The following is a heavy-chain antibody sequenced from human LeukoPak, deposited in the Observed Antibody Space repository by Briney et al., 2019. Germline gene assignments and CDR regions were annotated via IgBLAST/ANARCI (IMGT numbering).Heavy chain of an antibody. V-gene: IGHV4-59*08. CDR3: MSSSGT. CDR1: GGSISSYY. CDR2: IYYSGST. D-gene: IGHD6-13*01. J-gene: IGHJ5*02. Sequence: SETLSLTYTVSGGSISSYYWSWIRQPPGKGLEWIGYIYYSGSTNYNPSLKSRVTISVDTSKNQFSLKLSSVTAADTAVYYCMSSSGTWGQGTLVTVSS.